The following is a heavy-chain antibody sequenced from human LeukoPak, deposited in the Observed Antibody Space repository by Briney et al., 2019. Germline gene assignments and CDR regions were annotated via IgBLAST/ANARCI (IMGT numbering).Heavy chain of an antibody. CDR2: IYYSGST. CDR1: GGSISSGDYY. V-gene: IGHV4-30-4*01. D-gene: IGHD4-11*01. J-gene: IGHJ5*02. CDR3: ARAVTTVRFDP. Sequence: PSETLSLTCTVSGGSISSGDYYWSWICQPPGKGLEWIGYIYYSGSTYYNPSLKSRVTISVDTSKNQFSLKLSSVTAADTAVYYCARAVTTVRFDPWGQGTLVTVSS.